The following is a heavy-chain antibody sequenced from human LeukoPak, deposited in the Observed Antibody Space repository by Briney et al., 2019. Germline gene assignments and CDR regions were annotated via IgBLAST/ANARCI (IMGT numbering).Heavy chain of an antibody. CDR3: AKARVTSMVGGVITYYFDS. CDR2: IYYSGST. D-gene: IGHD3-10*01. Sequence: PSETLSLTCTVSGGSISSSSYYWGWIRQPPGKGLEWIGSIYYSGSTYYNPSLKSRVTISVDTSKNQFSLKLSSVTAADTAVYYCAKARVTSMVGGVITYYFDSWGQGALVTVSS. J-gene: IGHJ4*02. CDR1: GGSISSSSYY. V-gene: IGHV4-39*01.